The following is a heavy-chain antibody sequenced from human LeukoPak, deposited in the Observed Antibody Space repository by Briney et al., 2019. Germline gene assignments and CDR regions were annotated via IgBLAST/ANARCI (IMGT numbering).Heavy chain of an antibody. CDR3: ARDVVVPAATQNSYYYYYGMDV. J-gene: IGHJ6*02. V-gene: IGHV3-23*01. CDR1: GFTFSSYA. Sequence: GGSLRLSCAASGFTFSSYATSWVRQAPGKGLEWVSAISGSGGSTYYADSVKGRFTISRDNSKNTLYLQMNSLRAEDTAVYYCARDVVVPAATQNSYYYYYGMDVWGQGTTVTVSS. CDR2: ISGSGGST. D-gene: IGHD2-2*01.